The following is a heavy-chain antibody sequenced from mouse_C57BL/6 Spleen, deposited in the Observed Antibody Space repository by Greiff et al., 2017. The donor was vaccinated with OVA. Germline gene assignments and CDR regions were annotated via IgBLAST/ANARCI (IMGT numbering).Heavy chain of an antibody. J-gene: IGHJ1*03. CDR3: ARETTVVAPRYFDV. V-gene: IGHV1-82*01. Sequence: QFQLQQSGPELVKPGASVKISCKASGYAFSSSWMNWVKQRPGKGLEWIGRIYPGDGDTNYNGKFKGKATLTADKSSSTAYMQLSSLTSEDSAVYFCARETTVVAPRYFDVWGTGTTVTVSS. CDR1: GYAFSSSW. CDR2: IYPGDGDT. D-gene: IGHD1-1*01.